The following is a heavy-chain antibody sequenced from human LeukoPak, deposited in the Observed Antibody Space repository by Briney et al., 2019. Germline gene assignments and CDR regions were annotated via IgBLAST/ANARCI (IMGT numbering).Heavy chain of an antibody. V-gene: IGHV3-30*02. J-gene: IGHJ4*02. CDR1: GFTFSSYG. CDR3: AKSGYYYGSGSYSSYFDY. Sequence: GGSLRLSCAASGFTFSSYGMHWVRQAPGKGLEWVAFIRYDGSNKYYADSVKGRFTISRDNSKNTLYLQMNSLRAEDTAVYYCAKSGYYYGSGSYSSYFDYWGQGTLVTVS. D-gene: IGHD3-10*01. CDR2: IRYDGSNK.